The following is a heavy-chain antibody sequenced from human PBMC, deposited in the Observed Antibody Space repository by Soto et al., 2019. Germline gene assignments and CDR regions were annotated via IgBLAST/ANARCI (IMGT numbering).Heavy chain of an antibody. CDR1: GYVFTNYF. CDR3: AREVGSNSWSYCYGMDV. J-gene: IGHJ6*02. CDR2: INPNGGGT. D-gene: IGHD6-13*01. V-gene: IGHV1-46*01. Sequence: QVQLVQSGAEVKKPGASVKVSCKASGYVFTNYFMHWVRQAPGQGLEWMGIINPNGGGTSYAQKFEGRVTMTRDAATSTGYMDLSSLRSEYTALYFCAREVGSNSWSYCYGMDVWGQGTSVTVSS.